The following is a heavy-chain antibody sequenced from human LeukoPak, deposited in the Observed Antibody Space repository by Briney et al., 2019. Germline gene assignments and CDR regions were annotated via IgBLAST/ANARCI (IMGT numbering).Heavy chain of an antibody. CDR2: IYTSGST. CDR1: GGSFSGYY. V-gene: IGHV4-4*07. CDR3: ARDQYYYYYYYMDV. Sequence: SETLSLTCAVYGGSFSGYYWSWIRQPAGKGLEWIGRIYTSGSTNYNPSLKSRVTMSVDTSKNQFSLKLSSVTAADTAVYYCARDQYYYYYYYMDVWGKGTTVTVSS. J-gene: IGHJ6*03.